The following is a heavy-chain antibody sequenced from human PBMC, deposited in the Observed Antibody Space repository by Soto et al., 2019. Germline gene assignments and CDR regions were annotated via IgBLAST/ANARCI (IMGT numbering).Heavy chain of an antibody. D-gene: IGHD3-22*01. CDR2: ISLRHHST. J-gene: IGHJ3*02. V-gene: IGHV1-46*01. CDR3: ARVIGYYYDSSTYSDAFDI. Sequence: ASVKVSCKTSGYTFVDYFIHWVRQAPGQGLEWMGIISLRHHSTSYAQKFQDRLSVTRDPSSTTIYMELSSLRSEDTAVYYCARVIGYYYDSSTYSDAFDIWGQGTLVTVSS. CDR1: GYTFVDYF.